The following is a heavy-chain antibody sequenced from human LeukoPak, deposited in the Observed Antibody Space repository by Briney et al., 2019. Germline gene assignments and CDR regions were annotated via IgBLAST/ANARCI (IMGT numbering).Heavy chain of an antibody. J-gene: IGHJ3*02. CDR1: GGSISSYY. Sequence: SETLSLTCTVSGGSISSYYWSWIRQPAGKGLEWIGRIYTSGSTNYNPSLKSRVTMSVDTSKNQFSLKLSSVTAADTAVYYCARRYGYCSSTSCRYDAFDTWGQGTMVTVSS. D-gene: IGHD2-2*01. CDR3: ARRYGYCSSTSCRYDAFDT. CDR2: IYTSGST. V-gene: IGHV4-4*07.